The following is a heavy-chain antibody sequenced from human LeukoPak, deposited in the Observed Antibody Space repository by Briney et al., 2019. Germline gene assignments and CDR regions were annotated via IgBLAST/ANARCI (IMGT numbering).Heavy chain of an antibody. CDR3: ARGQSSGWYGRSYYYYYMDV. J-gene: IGHJ6*03. CDR1: GGSFSGYY. Sequence: PSETLSLTCAVYGGSFSGYYWSWIRQPPGKGLEWIGEINHSGSTNYNPSLKSRVTISVDTSKNQFSLKLSSVTAADTAVYYCARGQSSGWYGRSYYYYYMDVWAKGPRSPSP. D-gene: IGHD6-19*01. V-gene: IGHV4-34*01. CDR2: INHSGST.